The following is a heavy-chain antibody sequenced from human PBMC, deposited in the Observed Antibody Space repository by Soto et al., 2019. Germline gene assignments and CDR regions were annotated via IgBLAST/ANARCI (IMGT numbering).Heavy chain of an antibody. CDR3: AKCSSSFDYFDY. V-gene: IGHV3-23*01. D-gene: IGHD6-13*01. CDR2: ISGSGGST. CDR1: GFTFSSYA. J-gene: IGHJ4*02. Sequence: GGSLRLSCAASGFTFSSYAMSWVRQAPGKGLEWVSAISGSGGSTHYADSVKGRFTISRDNSKNTLYLQMNSLRAEGTAVYYCAKCSSSFDYFDYWGQGTLVTVSS.